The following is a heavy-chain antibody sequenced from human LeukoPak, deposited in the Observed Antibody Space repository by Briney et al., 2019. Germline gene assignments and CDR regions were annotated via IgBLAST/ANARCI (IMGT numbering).Heavy chain of an antibody. CDR1: GGSISSSNYY. Sequence: PSETLSLTCTVSGGSISSSNYYWGWIRQPPGRGLEWIGTIYYRGSTYYNPSLKSRVTISVDTSNNQFSLRLSSVTAADTAVYYCAILGTGSSWGQGTLVTVSS. D-gene: IGHD3-10*01. J-gene: IGHJ5*02. CDR2: IYYRGST. V-gene: IGHV4-39*01. CDR3: AILGTGSS.